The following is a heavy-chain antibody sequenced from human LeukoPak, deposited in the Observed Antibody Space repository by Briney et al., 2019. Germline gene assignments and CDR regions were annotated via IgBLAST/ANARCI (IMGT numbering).Heavy chain of an antibody. CDR2: IYYSGHT. CDR3: ARGHNIVGP. J-gene: IGHJ5*02. V-gene: IGHV4-59*01. Sequence: SETLSLTCTVSGGSISSYYWSWIRQPPGEGLEWVGYIYYSGHTNYNPSLKSRFTISVDPSKNQFSWNIISVTAADTAVYFCARGHNIVGPWGQGTLVTVSS. D-gene: IGHD1-14*01. CDR1: GGSISSYY.